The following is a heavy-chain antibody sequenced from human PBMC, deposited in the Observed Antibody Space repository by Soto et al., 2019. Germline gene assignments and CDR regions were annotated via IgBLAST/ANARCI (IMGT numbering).Heavy chain of an antibody. CDR2: ISSSSSYI. CDR1: GFTFSSYS. J-gene: IGHJ4*02. CDR3: AKDYVVAPSIDY. V-gene: IGHV3-21*04. D-gene: IGHD2-21*01. Sequence: GGSLRLSCAASGFTFSSYSMNWVRQAPGKGLEWVSSISSSSSYIYYADSVKGRFTISRDNSKNTLYLQMNSLRAEDTAVYYCAKDYVVAPSIDYWGQATLVTVSS.